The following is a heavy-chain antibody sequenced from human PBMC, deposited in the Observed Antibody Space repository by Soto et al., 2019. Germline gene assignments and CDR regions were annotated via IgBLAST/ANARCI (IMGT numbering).Heavy chain of an antibody. J-gene: IGHJ3*02. CDR3: APPRSPIVVVPAAIGPLALDI. CDR1: GYTFTGYY. Sequence: ASVKVSCKASGYTFTGYYMHWVRQAPGQGLEWMGWINPNSGGTNYAQKFQGWVTMTRDTSISTAYMELSRLRSDDTAVYYCAPPRSPIVVVPAAIGPLALDIWGQGTMVTV. V-gene: IGHV1-2*04. CDR2: INPNSGGT. D-gene: IGHD2-2*01.